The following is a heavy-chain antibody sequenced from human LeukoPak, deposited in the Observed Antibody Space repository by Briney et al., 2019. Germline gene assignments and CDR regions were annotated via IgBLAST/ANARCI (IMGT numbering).Heavy chain of an antibody. V-gene: IGHV3-11*01. D-gene: IGHD3-9*01. CDR1: GFTFSDYY. CDR2: ISSSGSTI. CDR3: ARDQALRYFDWLLPDTYYYYYYMDV. Sequence: TGGSLRLSCAASGFTFSDYYMSWIRQAPGKGLEWVSYISSSGSTIYYADSVKGRFTISRDNAKNSLYLQMNSLRAEDTAVYYCARDQALRYFDWLLPDTYYYYYYMDVWGKGTTVTISS. J-gene: IGHJ6*03.